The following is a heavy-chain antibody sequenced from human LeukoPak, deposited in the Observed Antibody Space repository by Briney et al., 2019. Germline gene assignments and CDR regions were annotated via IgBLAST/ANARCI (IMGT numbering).Heavy chain of an antibody. Sequence: PSETLSLTCNVSGGSVSSVSYFWTWIRQPPGKGLEWIGYISHSGSSNYNPSLKSRVTISEDTSKNQFSLKLSSVTAADTAVYYCARDPVGGSTIFDYWGQGTLVTVSS. D-gene: IGHD1-26*01. CDR1: GGSVSSVSYF. CDR3: ARDPVGGSTIFDY. J-gene: IGHJ4*02. V-gene: IGHV4-61*01. CDR2: ISHSGSS.